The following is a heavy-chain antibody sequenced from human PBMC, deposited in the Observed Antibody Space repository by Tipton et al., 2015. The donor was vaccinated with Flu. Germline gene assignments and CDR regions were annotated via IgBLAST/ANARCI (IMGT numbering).Heavy chain of an antibody. V-gene: IGHV3-30*18. J-gene: IGHJ3*02. CDR3: AKEGAVDEAIAKEGAMDGTMGGRFGFGM. CDR2: VSYTGNTK. D-gene: IGHD3-10*01. CDR1: RFPFSHFG. Sequence: RSLRLSCAASRFPFSHFGMHWVRQAPGKGLQWVAVVSYTGNTKYYADSVKGRFTISRDNAKDTLFLQMNSLRAEDTAIYYCAKEGAVDEAIAKEGAMDGTMGGRFGFGMWCQGTTVTVSS.